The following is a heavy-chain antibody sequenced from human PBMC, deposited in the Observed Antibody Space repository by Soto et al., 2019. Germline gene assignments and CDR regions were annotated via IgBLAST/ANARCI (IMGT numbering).Heavy chain of an antibody. Sequence: QVQLVQSGAEVKKPGASVKVSCKASGYTFTGYYMHWVRQAPGQGLEWMGWINPNSGDRKYARKFQGRVTMTRDTAISTAYLELSRLRSDDTAVYYCARGGTLVEAIEGGFDPWGQGTLVTVSS. CDR2: INPNSGDR. CDR3: ARGGTLVEAIEGGFDP. D-gene: IGHD2-2*01. CDR1: GYTFTGYY. J-gene: IGHJ5*02. V-gene: IGHV1-2*02.